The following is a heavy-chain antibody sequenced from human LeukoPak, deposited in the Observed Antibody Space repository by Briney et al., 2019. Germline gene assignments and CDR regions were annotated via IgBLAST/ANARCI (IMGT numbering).Heavy chain of an antibody. CDR1: GFTFSSYA. D-gene: IGHD1-26*01. Sequence: PGGSLRLSCAASGFTFSSYAMHWVRQAPGKGLEYVSAISSNGGSTYYANSVKGRFTISRDNSKNTLYLQMGSLRAEDMAVYYCAREYSGSYGLSAFDIWGQGTMVTVSS. J-gene: IGHJ3*02. CDR3: AREYSGSYGLSAFDI. V-gene: IGHV3-64*01. CDR2: ISSNGGST.